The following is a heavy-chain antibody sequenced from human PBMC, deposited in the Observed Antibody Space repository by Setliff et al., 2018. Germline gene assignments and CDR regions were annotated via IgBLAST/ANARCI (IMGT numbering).Heavy chain of an antibody. V-gene: IGHV4-59*02. CDR1: GGSVSSDY. D-gene: IGHD2-15*01. J-gene: IGHJ3*01. CDR2: VYYTGTT. CDR3: ARSRDRGGGSCYPIDAFDL. Sequence: PSETLSLTCTVSGGSVSSDYWTWIRQPPGKGLEWIGYVYYTGTTNYNPSLKSRVAISIDPSKKQLSLKLSSVTAADTAIYYCARSRDRGGGSCYPIDAFDLWGQGTLVTVSS.